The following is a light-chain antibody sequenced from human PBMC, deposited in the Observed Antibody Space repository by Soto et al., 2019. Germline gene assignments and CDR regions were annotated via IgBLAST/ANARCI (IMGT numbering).Light chain of an antibody. CDR2: ETS. Sequence: QSALTQPASVSGSPGQSVTISCTGTSSDFGSYKFVSWYQHHPGKVPKVIIYETSKRPSGVSDRFSGSKSGNTASLTISGLQAEDEDDYYCFSFTSTNTHVFGSGTKLTGL. CDR3: FSFTSTNTHV. V-gene: IGLV2-23*01. J-gene: IGLJ1*01. CDR1: SSDFGSYKF.